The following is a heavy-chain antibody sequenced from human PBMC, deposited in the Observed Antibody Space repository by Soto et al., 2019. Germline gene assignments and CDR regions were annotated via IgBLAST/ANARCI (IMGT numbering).Heavy chain of an antibody. Sequence: GGSLRLSCAASGFTFSNAWFNWVRQAPGKGLEWVGRIKSKNDGGTTDYAAPVKDRFTISKDDSKNTLYLQMNSLKTEDTGVYFCINDLHPLIPQVDSCGQRTLVTVSS. J-gene: IGHJ4*02. D-gene: IGHD3-3*01. V-gene: IGHV3-15*07. CDR3: INDLHPLIPQVDS. CDR1: GFTFSNAW. CDR2: IKSKNDGGTT.